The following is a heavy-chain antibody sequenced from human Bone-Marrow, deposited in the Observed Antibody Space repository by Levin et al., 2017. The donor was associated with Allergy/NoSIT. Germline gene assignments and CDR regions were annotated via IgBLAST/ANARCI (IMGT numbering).Heavy chain of an antibody. V-gene: IGHV4-61*02. CDR1: GDSISSGQNY. CDR3: ARIHTSGWYYFDS. Sequence: SETLSLTCSVSGDSISSGQNYWTWIRQPAGKGLEWIGLVHISGNTKYNPSLKSRVTISLDTSKNQFSLNLRSVTAADTALYYCARIHTSGWYYFDSWGRGILVAVSS. D-gene: IGHD6-19*01. CDR2: VHISGNT. J-gene: IGHJ4*02.